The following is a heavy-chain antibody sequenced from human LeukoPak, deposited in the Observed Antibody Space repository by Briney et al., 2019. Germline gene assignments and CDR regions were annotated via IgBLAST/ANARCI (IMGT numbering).Heavy chain of an antibody. CDR3: ARYGFSSSWQGGWHAFDI. J-gene: IGHJ4*02. D-gene: IGHD6-13*01. V-gene: IGHV1-46*01. CDR1: GYTLTSYY. CDR2: INPTVGDT. Sequence: ASVKVSCKASGYTLTSYYMHWVRQAPGQGLEWMGIINPTVGDTIYAQKFQGRVTMTRDMSTSTVYMELSSLRSDDTAVYYCARYGFSSSWQGGWHAFDIWGQGTLVTVSS.